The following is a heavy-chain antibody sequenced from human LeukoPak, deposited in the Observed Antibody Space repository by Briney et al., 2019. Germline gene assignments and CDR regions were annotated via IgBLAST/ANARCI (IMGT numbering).Heavy chain of an antibody. CDR1: GGSIRSYY. D-gene: IGHD5-24*01. CDR2: IYDTGGTS. V-gene: IGHV4-59*01. Sequence: PSETLSLTCTVSGGSIRSYYWSWIRQPPGKGLEWIGYIYDTGGTSNHNPSLKRRVSISVDTSKSQFTLNLGFVTAADTAVYYCARGTQVRDGYNYGYYYGMDVWGQGITVTVSS. J-gene: IGHJ6*02. CDR3: ARGTQVRDGYNYGYYYGMDV.